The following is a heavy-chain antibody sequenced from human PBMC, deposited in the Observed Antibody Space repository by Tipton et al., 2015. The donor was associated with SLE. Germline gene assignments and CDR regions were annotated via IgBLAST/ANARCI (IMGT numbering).Heavy chain of an antibody. CDR1: GYTFTAYY. CDR2: INPGGGGT. CDR3: AREAPNTCYFDS. V-gene: IGHV1-46*01. Sequence: QSGAEVKKPGASVKVSCKSSGYTFTAYYMHWARQAPGQGLEWMGIINPGGGGTNYAQKFQGRVTMAMDTSTTTVYMELNSLRSDDTAVYYCAREAPNTCYFDSWGQGTLVTVSS. J-gene: IGHJ4*02. D-gene: IGHD2-8*01.